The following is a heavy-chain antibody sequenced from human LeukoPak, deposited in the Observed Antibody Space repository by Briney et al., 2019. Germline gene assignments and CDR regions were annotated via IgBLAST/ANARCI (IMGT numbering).Heavy chain of an antibody. CDR2: INSDGNNT. V-gene: IGHV3-74*01. CDR1: GFTFSSYW. CDR3: ARISYDSSGYYDY. J-gene: IGHJ4*02. D-gene: IGHD3-22*01. Sequence: GGSLRLSCAASGFTFSSYWMQWVRQGPGTGLVWVSHINSDGNNTRYADSVKGRFTISRDNAKNTLYLQMNSLRAEDTAVYYCARISYDSSGYYDYSGQGTLVTVSS.